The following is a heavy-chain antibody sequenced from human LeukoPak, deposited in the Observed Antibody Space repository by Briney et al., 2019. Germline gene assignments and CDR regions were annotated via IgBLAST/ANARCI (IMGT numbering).Heavy chain of an antibody. V-gene: IGHV1-2*02. Sequence: ASVTVSCKASGYTFTDLYIHWVRQAPGQGLEWMGFIRPNSGGTSYAQKFQGRVTMTRDTSINTAYLELSGLTSDDTAVYFCARHNYDFDFDYWGQGTLVTVSS. CDR1: GYTFTDLY. J-gene: IGHJ4*01. CDR2: IRPNSGGT. D-gene: IGHD4-11*01. CDR3: ARHNYDFDFDY.